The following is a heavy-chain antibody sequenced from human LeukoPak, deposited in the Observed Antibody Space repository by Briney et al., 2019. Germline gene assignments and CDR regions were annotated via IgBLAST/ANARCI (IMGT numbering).Heavy chain of an antibody. CDR3: ARDVSSSSWTVDY. V-gene: IGHV4-31*03. Sequence: SQTLSLTCTVSGGSISSGGYYWSWIRQHPGKGLEWIGYIYYSGSTYYNPSLKSRVTISVDTSKNQFSLKLSSVTAADTAVYYCARDVSSSSWTVDYWGQGTLVTVSS. D-gene: IGHD6-13*01. J-gene: IGHJ4*02. CDR1: GGSISSGGYY. CDR2: IYYSGST.